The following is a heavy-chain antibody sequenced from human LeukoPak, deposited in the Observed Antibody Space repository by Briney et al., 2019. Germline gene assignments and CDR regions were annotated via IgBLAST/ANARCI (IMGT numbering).Heavy chain of an antibody. CDR3: AKDYDTLTGYYSLSDY. D-gene: IGHD3-9*01. CDR2: ISYDGSDK. CDR1: GFTFSRYA. V-gene: IGHV3-33*05. J-gene: IGHJ4*02. Sequence: GRSLRLSCAASGFTFSRYAMHWVRQAPGEGLERVAVISYDGSDKYYADSVKGRFTISRDNSKDTLYLQMNILRAEDTAIYYCAKDYDTLTGYYSLSDYWGQGTLVTVSS.